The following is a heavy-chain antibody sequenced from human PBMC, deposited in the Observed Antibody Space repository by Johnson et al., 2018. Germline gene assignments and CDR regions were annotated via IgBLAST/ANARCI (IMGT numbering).Heavy chain of an antibody. J-gene: IGHJ1*01. CDR2: ITARGGTT. CDR3: AKHHSLPMTSTYFQY. D-gene: IGHD3-22*01. V-gene: IGHV3-23*04. Sequence: VQLVESGGGLVQPGGSLRLSCAASGFTFSSYAMSWVRQAPGKGLEWISAITARGGTTYYVESVKGRFTIARDNSKNTLYVQMNSLRAEDTDVYYCAKHHSLPMTSTYFQYWGQGTLVTVSS. CDR1: GFTFSSYA.